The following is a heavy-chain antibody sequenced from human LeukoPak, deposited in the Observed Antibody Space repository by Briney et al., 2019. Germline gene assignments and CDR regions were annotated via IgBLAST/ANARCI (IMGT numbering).Heavy chain of an antibody. V-gene: IGHV4-30-4*07. CDR1: GGSISSGGYS. D-gene: IGHD3-22*01. Sequence: SETLSLTCAVSGGSISSGGYSWSWIRQPPGKGLEWIGYIYYSGSTYYNPSLKSRVTISVDTSKNQFSLKLSSVTAADTAVYYCARGYPYYYDSSGYYYFDYWGQGTLVTVSS. J-gene: IGHJ4*02. CDR2: IYYSGST. CDR3: ARGYPYYYDSSGYYYFDY.